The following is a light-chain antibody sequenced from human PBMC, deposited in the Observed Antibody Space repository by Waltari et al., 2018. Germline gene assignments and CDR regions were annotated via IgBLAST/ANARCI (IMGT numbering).Light chain of an antibody. CDR2: DVS. J-gene: IGLJ2*01. Sequence: QSALTQPASVSGSPGQSITLSCTGTSSDGGGYNYVSWYQQHPGKAPKLMIYDVSNRPSGVSNRFSGSKSGNTASLTISGLQAEDEADYYCSSYTSSSVVFGGGTKLTVL. CDR1: SSDGGGYNY. V-gene: IGLV2-14*03. CDR3: SSYTSSSVV.